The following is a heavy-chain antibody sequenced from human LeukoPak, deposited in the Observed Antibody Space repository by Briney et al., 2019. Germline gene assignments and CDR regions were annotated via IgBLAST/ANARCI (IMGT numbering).Heavy chain of an antibody. CDR2: IIPIFGTT. CDR1: GGTFSNYA. Sequence: ASVKVSCTASGGTFSNYAISWVRQAPGQGLEWLGGIIPIFGTTKYAQKFQGRVTITADESTRTAYMELSSLRSEDTAVYYCATRSPNYSSNWYSNYCHYWGQGPWSPSPQ. V-gene: IGHV1-69*13. CDR3: ATRSPNYSSNWYSNYCHY. D-gene: IGHD6-13*01. J-gene: IGHJ4*02.